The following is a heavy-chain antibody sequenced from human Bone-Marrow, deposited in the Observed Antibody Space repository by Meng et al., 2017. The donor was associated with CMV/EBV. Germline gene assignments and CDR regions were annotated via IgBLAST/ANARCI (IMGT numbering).Heavy chain of an antibody. CDR2: IYPSGST. V-gene: IGHV4-61*02. D-gene: IGHD2-2*02. CDR3: ARGYCSSTSCYTGDY. J-gene: IGHJ4*02. CDR1: GSIISSDYF. Sequence: GSIISSDYFWCLRRPPAGELLELIGLIYPSGSTYYNPSLKSRVTISRDTSKKQFSLKLSSVTAADTAVYYCARGYCSSTSCYTGDYWGQGTLVTVSS.